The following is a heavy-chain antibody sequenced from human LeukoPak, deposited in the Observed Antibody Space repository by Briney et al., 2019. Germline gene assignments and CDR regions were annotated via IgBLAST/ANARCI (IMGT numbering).Heavy chain of an antibody. CDR3: AKTHMITFGGVNPVMDV. Sequence: PGGSLRLSCAASGFTFSSHVMHWVRQAPGKGLEWVAVISYDGSNKYYADSVKGRFTISRDNSKNTLYLQMNSLRAEDTAVYYCAKTHMITFGGVNPVMDVWGKGTTVTVSS. CDR2: ISYDGSNK. D-gene: IGHD3-16*01. V-gene: IGHV3-30*18. CDR1: GFTFSSHV. J-gene: IGHJ6*03.